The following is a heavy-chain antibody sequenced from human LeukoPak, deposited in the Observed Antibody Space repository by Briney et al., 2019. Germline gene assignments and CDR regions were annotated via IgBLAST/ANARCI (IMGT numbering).Heavy chain of an antibody. CDR2: ISGASIRGSGGKT. Sequence: GGSLRLSCAASGFTFSTYDMTWVRQAPGKGLEWFSTISGASIRGSGGKTYYADSVKGRFTISRDNSKNTLYLQMNSLRAEDTAVYYCAKDRSCTNDVCHGDFDYWGQGTLVTVSS. D-gene: IGHD2-8*01. CDR1: GFTFSTYD. J-gene: IGHJ4*02. V-gene: IGHV3-23*01. CDR3: AKDRSCTNDVCHGDFDY.